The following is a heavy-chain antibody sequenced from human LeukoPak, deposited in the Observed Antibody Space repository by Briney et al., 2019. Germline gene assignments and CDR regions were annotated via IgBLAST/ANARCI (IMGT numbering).Heavy chain of an antibody. CDR1: GFTFSSYA. J-gene: IGHJ4*02. CDR2: ISGSGGST. CDR3: AKEYLGESIPYYFDY. V-gene: IGHV3-23*01. Sequence: PGGSLRLSCAASGFTFSSYALNWVRQAPGKGLEWVSAISGSGGSTYYADSVKGRFTISSDNSKNTLYLQMNSLRAEDTAVYYCAKEYLGESIPYYFDYWGQGTLVTVSS. D-gene: IGHD2-2*02.